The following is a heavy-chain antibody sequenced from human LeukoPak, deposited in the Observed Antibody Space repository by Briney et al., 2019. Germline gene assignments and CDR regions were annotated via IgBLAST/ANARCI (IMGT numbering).Heavy chain of an antibody. V-gene: IGHV3-23*01. CDR2: ISGSGGST. CDR1: GFTFSSYA. Sequence: GGSLRLSCAASGFTFSSYAMSWVRQAQGKGLEWVSAISGSGGSTYYADSVKGRFTISGDNSKNTLYLQMNSLRAEDTGVYYCAKLSLNYDFWSGYYSQYGMDVWGQGTTVTVSS. D-gene: IGHD3-3*01. CDR3: AKLSLNYDFWSGYYSQYGMDV. J-gene: IGHJ6*02.